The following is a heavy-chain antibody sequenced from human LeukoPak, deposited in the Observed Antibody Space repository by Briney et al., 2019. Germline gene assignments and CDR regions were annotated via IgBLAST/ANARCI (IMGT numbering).Heavy chain of an antibody. J-gene: IGHJ4*02. CDR2: ISYSGST. Sequence: SETLSLTCTVSGGSISYYYWSWIRQPPGKGLEWIGYISYSGSTNYNPSLKSRVTISRDTSKDQFSLKLSSVTAADTAVYYCARRRGDEPNDCWGQGTLVTVSS. D-gene: IGHD3-16*01. CDR1: GGSISYYY. V-gene: IGHV4-59*01. CDR3: ARRRGDEPNDC.